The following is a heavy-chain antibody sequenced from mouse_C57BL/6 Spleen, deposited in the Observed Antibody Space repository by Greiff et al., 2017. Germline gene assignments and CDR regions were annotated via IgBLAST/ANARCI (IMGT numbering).Heavy chain of an antibody. V-gene: IGHV1-80*01. CDR2: IYPGDGDT. CDR3: AMGLTTVVAPFAY. D-gene: IGHD1-1*01. CDR1: GYAFSSYW. J-gene: IGHJ3*01. Sequence: QVQLQQSGAELVKPGASVKISCKASGYAFSSYWMNWVKQRPGKGLEWIGQIYPGDGDTNYNGKFKGKATLTADKSSSTAYMQLSSLTSEDSAVYVCAMGLTTVVAPFAYWGQGTLVTVSA.